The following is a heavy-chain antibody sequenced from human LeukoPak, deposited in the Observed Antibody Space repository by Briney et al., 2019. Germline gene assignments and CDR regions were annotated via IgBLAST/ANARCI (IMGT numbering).Heavy chain of an antibody. V-gene: IGHV4-4*07. CDR3: ARDREVGATGYYFDY. CDR2: IYTSGST. CDR1: GGSISSYY. J-gene: IGHJ4*02. Sequence: SETLSLTCTVSGGSISSYYWSWLRQPAGKGLEWIGRIYTSGSTTYNSSLKSRVTISLDTSKNHFSLRLSSVTAADTAVYYCARDREVGATGYYFDYWGQGTLVTVSS. D-gene: IGHD1-26*01.